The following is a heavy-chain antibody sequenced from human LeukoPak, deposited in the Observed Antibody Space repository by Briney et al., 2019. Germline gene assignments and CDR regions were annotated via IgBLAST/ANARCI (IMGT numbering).Heavy chain of an antibody. CDR2: IYTSGST. CDR3: ASSTGGNSEFDY. V-gene: IGHV4-61*02. D-gene: IGHD4-23*01. J-gene: IGHJ4*02. Sequence: PSETLSLTCTVSGGSISSGSYYWSWIRQPAGKGLEWIGRIYTSGSTNYNPSLKSRVTTSVDTSKNQFPLKLSSVTAADTAVYYCASSTGGNSEFDYWGQGTLVTVSS. CDR1: GGSISSGSYY.